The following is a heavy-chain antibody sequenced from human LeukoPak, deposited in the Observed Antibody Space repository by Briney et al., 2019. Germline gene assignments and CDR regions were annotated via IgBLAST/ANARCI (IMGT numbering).Heavy chain of an antibody. D-gene: IGHD3-10*01. V-gene: IGHV3-23*01. CDR1: GFTFSSYA. CDR3: AKTQTYYYGSGTPYYFDC. Sequence: GGSLRLSCAASGFTFSSYAMSWVRQAPGKGLEWVSAISGSGGSTYYADSVKGRFTISRNNSKNTLYLQMNSLRAEDTAVYYCAKTQTYYYGSGTPYYFDCWGQGTLVTVSS. CDR2: ISGSGGST. J-gene: IGHJ4*02.